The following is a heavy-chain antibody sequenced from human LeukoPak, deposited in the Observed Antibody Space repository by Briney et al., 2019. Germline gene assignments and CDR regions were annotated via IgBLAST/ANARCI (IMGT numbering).Heavy chain of an antibody. CDR2: IYYSGST. CDR1: GGSISTYY. V-gene: IGHV4-59*01. D-gene: IGHD3-22*01. Sequence: SETLSLTCTVSGGSISTYYWSWIRQPPGKGLEWIGYIYYSGSTNYNRSLKSRVTMSVDTSKSQFSLKLNSVTAADTAVYYCARDYDSSGYYWSWGQGTLVTVS. J-gene: IGHJ4*02. CDR3: ARDYDSSGYYWS.